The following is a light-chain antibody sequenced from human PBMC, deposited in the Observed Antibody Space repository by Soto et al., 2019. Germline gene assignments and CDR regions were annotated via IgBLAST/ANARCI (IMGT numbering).Light chain of an antibody. V-gene: IGLV1-44*01. CDR1: SSNIGTYT. Sequence: QSALTQPPSASGTPGQGVTISCSGSSSNIGTYTVNWYQQLPGTAPKLLIHTNIQRPSGVPDRFSGSRSGTSASLAISGLQFEDEADYYCQSFDTSLTYVFGSGTKLTVL. CDR3: QSFDTSLTYV. CDR2: TNI. J-gene: IGLJ1*01.